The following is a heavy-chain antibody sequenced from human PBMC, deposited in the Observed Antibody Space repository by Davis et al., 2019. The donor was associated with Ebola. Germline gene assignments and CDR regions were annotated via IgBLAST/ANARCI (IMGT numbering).Heavy chain of an antibody. Sequence: SETLSLTCTVSGGSISSSSYYWGWIRQPPGKGLEWIGSIYYSGSTYYNPSLKSRVTISVDTSKNQFSLKLSSATAADTAVYYCARLARTVRYYGMDVWGQGTTVTVSS. CDR2: IYYSGST. V-gene: IGHV4-39*01. CDR3: ARLARTVRYYGMDV. D-gene: IGHD2-2*01. CDR1: GGSISSSSYY. J-gene: IGHJ6*02.